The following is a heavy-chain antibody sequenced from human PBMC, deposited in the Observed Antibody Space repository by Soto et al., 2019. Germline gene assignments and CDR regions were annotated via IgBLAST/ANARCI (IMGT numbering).Heavy chain of an antibody. V-gene: IGHV4-61*01. D-gene: IGHD6-19*01. CDR3: SSYRSGWYDVRY. Sequence: QVQLQESGPGLVKPSETLSLTCTVSGGSVSSGSYYWSWIRQPPGKGLEWIGYSYYSGSTNYNPTRKSRVYISVDTSKNQLAQKLNSVTSAATAVYYCSSYRSGWYDVRYWGQGTRVSVSS. CDR1: GGSVSSGSYY. J-gene: IGHJ4*02. CDR2: SYYSGST.